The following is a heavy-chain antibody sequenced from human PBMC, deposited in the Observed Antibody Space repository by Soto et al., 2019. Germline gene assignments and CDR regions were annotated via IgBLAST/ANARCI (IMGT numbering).Heavy chain of an antibody. CDR2: INAGNGNT. D-gene: IGHD3-10*01. CDR1: GYTFTSYA. Sequence: ASVKVSCKASGYTFTSYAMHWVRQAPGQRLEWMGWINAGNGNTKYSQKFQGRVTITRDTSASTAYMELSSLRSEDTAVYYCASYFEGPWFAEQSPSGMDVWGQGTTVTVSS. V-gene: IGHV1-3*01. J-gene: IGHJ6*02. CDR3: ASYFEGPWFAEQSPSGMDV.